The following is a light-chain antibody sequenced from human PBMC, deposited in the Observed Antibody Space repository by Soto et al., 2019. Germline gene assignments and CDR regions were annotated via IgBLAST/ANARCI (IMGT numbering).Light chain of an antibody. Sequence: EIVMTQSPAALSVSPGERATLTCRASQSVGKKLAWYQQKPGQAPRLLISEASTRATVIAARVSGSGSVTEFTLTISSLQSEDFAVYYCQHYTDWPFAFGGGTKVE. CDR1: QSVGKK. V-gene: IGKV3-15*01. CDR3: QHYTDWPFA. CDR2: EAS. J-gene: IGKJ4*01.